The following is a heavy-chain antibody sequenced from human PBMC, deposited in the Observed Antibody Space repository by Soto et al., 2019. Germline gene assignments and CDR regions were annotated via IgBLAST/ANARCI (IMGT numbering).Heavy chain of an antibody. CDR3: ARASDSSGYYSRVDY. J-gene: IGHJ4*02. D-gene: IGHD3-22*01. V-gene: IGHV3-30-3*01. Sequence: EGSLRLSCAASGFTFSSYAMHWVRQAPGKGLEWVAVISYDGSNKYYADSVKGRFTISRDNSKNTLYLQMNSLRAEDTAVYYCARASDSSGYYSRVDYWGQGTLVTVSS. CDR2: ISYDGSNK. CDR1: GFTFSSYA.